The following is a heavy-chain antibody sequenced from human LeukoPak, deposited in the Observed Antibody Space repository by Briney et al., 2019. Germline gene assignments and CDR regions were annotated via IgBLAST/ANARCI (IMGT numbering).Heavy chain of an antibody. V-gene: IGHV5-51*01. Sequence: GESLKISFKGLRYSFSSYWNAWVRQRPGKGLEWMGIIYPGGSETRYDPSFQGQVTISADSPTSTAYLQWSSLRASDTAMYYCARASRDGYNQNFDHWGQGTLVTVSS. CDR1: RYSFSSYW. J-gene: IGHJ4*02. CDR2: IYPGGSET. D-gene: IGHD5-24*01. CDR3: ARASRDGYNQNFDH.